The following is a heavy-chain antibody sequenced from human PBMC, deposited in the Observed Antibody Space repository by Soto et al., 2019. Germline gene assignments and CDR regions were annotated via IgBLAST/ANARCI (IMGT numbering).Heavy chain of an antibody. D-gene: IGHD6-25*01. CDR2: MNPNTGNT. J-gene: IGHJ6*03. CDR3: AREAASDPSFYYHYMDV. Sequence: QEQLVQSGAEVKKPGAPVKVSCKASGYTFTNYNINWVRQATGQGLEWMGWMNPNTGNTGYAEKFQGRVTMTRNSSINTVYMELSGLRSDDTAVYYCAREAASDPSFYYHYMDVWGKGTTVTVSS. CDR1: GYTFTNYN. V-gene: IGHV1-8*01.